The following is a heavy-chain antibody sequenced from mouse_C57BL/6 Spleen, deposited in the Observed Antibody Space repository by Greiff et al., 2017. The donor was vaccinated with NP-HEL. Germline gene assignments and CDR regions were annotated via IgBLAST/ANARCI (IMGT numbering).Heavy chain of an antibody. CDR1: GFSLTSYG. D-gene: IGHD2-1*01. V-gene: IGHV2-2*01. J-gene: IGHJ4*01. CDR3: ARNNGNYAMDY. CDR2: IWSGGST. Sequence: QVPLKESGPGLVQPSQSLSITCTVSGFSLTSYGVHWVRQSPGKGLEWLGVIWSGGSTDYNAAFISRLSISKDNSKSQVFFKMNSLQADDTAIYYCARNNGNYAMDYWGQGTSVTVSS.